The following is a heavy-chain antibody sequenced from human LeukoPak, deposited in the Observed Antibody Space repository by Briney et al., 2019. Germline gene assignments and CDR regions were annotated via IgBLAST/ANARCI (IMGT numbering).Heavy chain of an antibody. V-gene: IGHV4-34*01. J-gene: IGHJ6*02. Sequence: SETLSLTCAVYGGSFSGYYWSWIRQPPGKGLEWIGEINHSGSTNYNPSLKSRVTISVDTSKNQFSLKLSSVTAADTAVYYCARQKAVGSYYYYYGMDVWGQGTTVTVSS. CDR1: GGSFSGYY. CDR3: ARQKAVGSYYYYYGMDV. CDR2: INHSGST. D-gene: IGHD2-15*01.